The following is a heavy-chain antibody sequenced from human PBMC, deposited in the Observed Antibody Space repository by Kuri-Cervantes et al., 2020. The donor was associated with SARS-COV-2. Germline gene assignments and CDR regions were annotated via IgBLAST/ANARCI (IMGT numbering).Heavy chain of an antibody. CDR3: ARTGDRGYYFDY. CDR1: GFTFSSYA. Sequence: GESLKISCAASGFTFSSYAMHWVRQAPGKGLEWVAVISYDGSNKYYADSVKGRFTISRDNSKNTLYLQMNSLRAEDTAVYYCARTGDRGYYFDYWGQGTLVTVSS. D-gene: IGHD7-27*01. J-gene: IGHJ4*02. CDR2: ISYDGSNK. V-gene: IGHV3-30-3*01.